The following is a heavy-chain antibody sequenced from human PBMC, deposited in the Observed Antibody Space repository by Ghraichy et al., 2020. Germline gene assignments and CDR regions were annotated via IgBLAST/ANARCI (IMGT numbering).Heavy chain of an antibody. J-gene: IGHJ3*02. CDR3: AKDAVTANGRWDGFVI. Sequence: GGSLRLSCAASGFTFTSYSMSWVRQAPTKGLEWVSSINGNGAKINYADSVKGRFTISRDNSKNTLYLQMNSLRADDTAVYYCAKDAVTANGRWDGFVIWGQGTTVTVSS. V-gene: IGHV3-23*01. D-gene: IGHD2-21*02. CDR1: GFTFTSYS. CDR2: INGNGAKI.